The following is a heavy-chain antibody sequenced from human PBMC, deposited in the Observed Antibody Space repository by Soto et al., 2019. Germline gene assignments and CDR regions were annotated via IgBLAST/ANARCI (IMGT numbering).Heavy chain of an antibody. J-gene: IGHJ6*02. D-gene: IGHD3-22*01. CDR3: ARDYYYDSRGYPGAYYYGMDV. V-gene: IGHV4-59*01. CDR1: GGSFSSYY. CDR2: IYYSGRT. Sequence: SETLSLTCTVSGGSFSSYYWSWIRQPPGKGLEWIGHIYYSGRTNYNPSLKSRVTISGATSKNQLSLKLSSVTAADTAVYYCARDYYYDSRGYPGAYYYGMDVWGQGTTVTVSS.